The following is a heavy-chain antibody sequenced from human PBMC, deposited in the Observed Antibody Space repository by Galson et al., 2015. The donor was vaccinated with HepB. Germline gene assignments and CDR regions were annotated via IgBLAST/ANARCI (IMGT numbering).Heavy chain of an antibody. CDR2: ISYDGSNK. J-gene: IGHJ3*02. CDR3: ARGRRGSDDAFDI. V-gene: IGHV3-30-3*01. Sequence: SLRLSCAASGFTFSSYAMHWVRQAPGKGLEWVAVISYDGSNKYYADSVKGRFTISRDNSKNTLYLQMNSLRAEDTAVYYCARGRRGSDDAFDIWGQGTMVTVSS. D-gene: IGHD2-15*01. CDR1: GFTFSSYA.